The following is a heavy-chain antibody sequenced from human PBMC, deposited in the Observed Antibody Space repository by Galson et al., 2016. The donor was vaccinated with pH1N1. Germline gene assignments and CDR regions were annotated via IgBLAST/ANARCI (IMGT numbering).Heavy chain of an antibody. CDR3: AREKGVLSTTTSFDS. D-gene: IGHD5/OR15-5a*01. Sequence: SLRLSCAVSGFTFRSYAMNWVRQAPGKGPEWVSVISGGGTIHYADSVRGRFTISRDNSNNTVYLQMNSLRAEDTAVYYCAREKGVLSTTTSFDSWGQGALVTVSS. CDR1: GFTFRSYA. V-gene: IGHV3-23*01. J-gene: IGHJ4*02. CDR2: ISGGGTI.